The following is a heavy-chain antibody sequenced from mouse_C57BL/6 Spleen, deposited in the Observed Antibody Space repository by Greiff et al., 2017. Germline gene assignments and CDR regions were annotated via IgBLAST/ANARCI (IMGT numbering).Heavy chain of an antibody. CDR3: ARDGSSFFAY. D-gene: IGHD1-1*01. J-gene: IGHJ3*01. CDR1: GYAFSSSW. V-gene: IGHV1-82*01. Sequence: VQLQQSGPELVKPGASVKISCKASGYAFSSSWMNWVKQRPGKGLEWIGRLYPGDGDTNYNGKFKGKATMTADKSSSTAYMQLSSLTSEDSAVYFCARDGSSFFAYWGQGTLVTVSA. CDR2: LYPGDGDT.